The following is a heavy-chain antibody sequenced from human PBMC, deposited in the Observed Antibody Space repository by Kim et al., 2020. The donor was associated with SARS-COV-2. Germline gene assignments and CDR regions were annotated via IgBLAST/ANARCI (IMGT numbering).Heavy chain of an antibody. J-gene: IGHJ3*02. Sequence: SPSFQGQVTISADKSLSTAYLQWSSLKASDTAMYYCARRLWFGESDAFDIWGQGTMVTVSS. V-gene: IGHV5-51*01. D-gene: IGHD3-10*01. CDR3: ARRLWFGESDAFDI.